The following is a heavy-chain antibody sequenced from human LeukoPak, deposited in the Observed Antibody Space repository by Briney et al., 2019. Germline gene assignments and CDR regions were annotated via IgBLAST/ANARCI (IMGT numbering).Heavy chain of an antibody. J-gene: IGHJ6*03. D-gene: IGHD3-10*02. CDR3: AELGITMIGGV. CDR1: GFTFSTYN. V-gene: IGHV3-48*04. CDR2: ISSSGSTI. Sequence: GGSLRLSCVASGFTFSTYNMNWVRQAPGKGLEWVTDISSSGSTIYYADSVKGRFTISRDNAKNSLYLQMNSLRAEDTAVYYCAELGITMIGGVWGKGTTVTISS.